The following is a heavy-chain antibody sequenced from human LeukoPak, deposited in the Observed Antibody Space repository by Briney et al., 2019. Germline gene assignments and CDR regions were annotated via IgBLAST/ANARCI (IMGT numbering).Heavy chain of an antibody. CDR2: IYYSGST. D-gene: IGHD2-2*01. V-gene: IGHV4-39*01. Sequence: SETLSLTCTVSGGSISSSSYYWGWIRQPPGKGLEWIGSIYYSGSTYYNPSLKSRVTISVDTSKNQFSLKLSSVTAADTAVYYCARGGDPRYCSSTSCFFYAFDIWGQGTMVTVSS. J-gene: IGHJ3*02. CDR1: GGSISSSSYY. CDR3: ARGGDPRYCSSTSCFFYAFDI.